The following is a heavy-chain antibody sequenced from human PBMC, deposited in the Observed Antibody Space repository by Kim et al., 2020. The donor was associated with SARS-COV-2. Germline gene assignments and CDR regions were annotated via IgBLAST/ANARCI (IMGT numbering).Heavy chain of an antibody. Sequence: SETLSLTCAVTTASISSGSYYWGWIRQPPGKPLEWIGTIYYSGNTYYNPSLNSRLTLSIDTSKNQVSLQLKSMTAADAAVYFCARQGRSGSYHAPFDYLG. CDR1: TASISSGSYY. CDR3: ARQGRSGSYHAPFDY. V-gene: IGHV4-39*01. CDR2: IYYSGNT. J-gene: IGHJ4*01. D-gene: IGHD3-3*01.